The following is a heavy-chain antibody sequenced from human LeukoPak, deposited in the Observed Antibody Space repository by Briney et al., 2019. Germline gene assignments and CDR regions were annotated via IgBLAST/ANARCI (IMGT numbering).Heavy chain of an antibody. CDR3: AGVDY. CDR1: GGSFSGYY. Sequence: PAETLSLTCAVYGGSFSGYYWSWIRQPPGKGLEWLGEINHSGSTNYNPSLKSRVTISVDTSKNQFSLKLSSVTAADTAVYYCAGVDYWGQGTLVTVSS. V-gene: IGHV4-34*01. J-gene: IGHJ4*02. CDR2: INHSGST.